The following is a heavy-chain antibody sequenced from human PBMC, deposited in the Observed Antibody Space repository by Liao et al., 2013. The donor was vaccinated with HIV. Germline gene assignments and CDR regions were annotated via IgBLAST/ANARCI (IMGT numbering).Heavy chain of an antibody. J-gene: IGHJ6*03. CDR3: ARENGYNYGSYYYYYYMDV. CDR2: LFHTGST. V-gene: IGHV4-59*01. D-gene: IGHD5-18*01. Sequence: QVQLQESGPGLVKPSETLSLTCTVSGVSISNYYWSWIRQPPGRGLEWIGYLFHTGSTIYNPSLQSRVTISVDTSKNQFSLKMSSVSAADTAVYYCARENGYNYGSYYYYYYMDVWGKGTTVTVSS. CDR1: GVSISNYY.